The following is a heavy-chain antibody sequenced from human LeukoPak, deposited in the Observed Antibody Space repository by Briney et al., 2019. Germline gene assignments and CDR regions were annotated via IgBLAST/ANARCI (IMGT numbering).Heavy chain of an antibody. D-gene: IGHD6-6*01. CDR3: AVYSSSSGGLDP. V-gene: IGHV3-7*05. CDR1: GFTFSSYW. J-gene: IGHJ5*02. CDR2: IKQDGSEK. Sequence: GGSVSLSWRASGFTFSSYWMTWVRQASAKARECVANIKQDGSEKHYVDSVKGRFTISRDNAKNSLYLEMNSLMSEDQRVYYLAVYSSSSGGLDPWGQGTLVPVSS.